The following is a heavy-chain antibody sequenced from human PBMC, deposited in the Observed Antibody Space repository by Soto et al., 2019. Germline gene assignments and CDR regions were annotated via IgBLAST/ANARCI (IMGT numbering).Heavy chain of an antibody. V-gene: IGHV3-23*01. CDR1: GFTFSSYA. CDR2: ISGSGGST. CDR3: AKDYTPYYYHSSGLLLNTFDI. J-gene: IGHJ3*02. D-gene: IGHD3-22*01. Sequence: EVQLLESGGGLVQPGGSLRLSCAASGFTFSSYAMSWVRQAPGKGLEWVSAISGSGGSTYYADSVKGRFTISRDNSKNTLYLQMNSLRAEDTAVYYCAKDYTPYYYHSSGLLLNTFDIWGQGTMVTVSS.